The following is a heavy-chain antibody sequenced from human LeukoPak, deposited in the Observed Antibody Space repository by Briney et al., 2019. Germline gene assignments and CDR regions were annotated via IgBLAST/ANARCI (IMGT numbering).Heavy chain of an antibody. CDR3: ARYGLVEGSSWYLTSNYYYYYGMDV. D-gene: IGHD6-13*01. J-gene: IGHJ6*02. V-gene: IGHV1-18*01. Sequence: GASVKVSCKASGYTFTSYGIIWVRQAPGQGLEWMGWISAYNGNTNYAQKLQGRVTMTTDTSTSTAYMELRSLRSDDTAVYYCARYGLVEGSSWYLTSNYYYYYGMDVWGQGTTVTVSS. CDR1: GYTFTSYG. CDR2: ISAYNGNT.